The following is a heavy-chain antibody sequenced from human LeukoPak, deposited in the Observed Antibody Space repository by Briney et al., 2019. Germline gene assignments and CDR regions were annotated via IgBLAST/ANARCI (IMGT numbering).Heavy chain of an antibody. CDR2: ISFDERNK. CDR1: GFTFSNAW. Sequence: GGSLRLSCAASGFTFSNAWMNWVRQAPGKGLEWVTFISFDERNKYYADSVKGRFTISRDISKNTLYLQMNSLRAEDTAVYYCAKSNYGMYFDYWGQGTLVSVSS. J-gene: IGHJ4*02. CDR3: AKSNYGMYFDY. D-gene: IGHD5-24*01. V-gene: IGHV3-30*18.